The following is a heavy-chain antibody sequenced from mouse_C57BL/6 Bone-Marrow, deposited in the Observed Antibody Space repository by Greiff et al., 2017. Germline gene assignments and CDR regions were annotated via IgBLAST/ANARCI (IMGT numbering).Heavy chain of an antibody. V-gene: IGHV1-64*01. CDR3: AKEEGFPYWYFDV. Sequence: VQLQQPGAELVKPGASVKLSCKASGYTFTNYWMHWVKQSPGQGLEWIGMIHPNSGSTNYNEKFKSKATLTADKSSSTAYMQLSSLTSENSAVYYGAKEEGFPYWYFDVWGTGTTVTVSS. CDR1: GYTFTNYW. CDR2: IHPNSGST. J-gene: IGHJ1*03.